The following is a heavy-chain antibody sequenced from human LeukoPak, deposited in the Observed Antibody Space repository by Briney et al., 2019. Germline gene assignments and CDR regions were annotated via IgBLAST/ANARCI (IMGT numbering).Heavy chain of an antibody. CDR2: INWNGGST. CDR3: AKESGWELLSAFDI. V-gene: IGHV3-20*04. CDR1: GFTFDDYG. D-gene: IGHD1-26*01. J-gene: IGHJ3*02. Sequence: GRSLRLSCAASGFTFDDYGMSWVRQAPGKGLEWVSGINWNGGSTGYADSVKGRFTISRDNAKNSLYLQMNSLRAEDMALYYCAKESGWELLSAFDIWGQGTMVTVSS.